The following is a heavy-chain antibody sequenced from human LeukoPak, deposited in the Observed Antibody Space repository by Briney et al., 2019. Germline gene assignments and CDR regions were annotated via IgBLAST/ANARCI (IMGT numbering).Heavy chain of an antibody. CDR1: GGTFSSYA. CDR2: IIPIFGTA. J-gene: IGHJ4*02. CDR3: ARGGFTYSYGSGSYYPLEY. Sequence: SVKVSCKASGGTFSSYAIGWVRQAPGQGLEWMGGIIPIFGTANYAQKFQGRVTLTTDTSTSTAYMELRSLRSDDTAVYCCARGGFTYSYGSGSYYPLEYWGQGTLVIVSS. V-gene: IGHV1-69*05. D-gene: IGHD3-10*01.